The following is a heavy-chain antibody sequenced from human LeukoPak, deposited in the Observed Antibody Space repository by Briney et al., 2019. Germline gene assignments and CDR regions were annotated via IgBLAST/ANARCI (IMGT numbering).Heavy chain of an antibody. CDR3: ASGGYCGSTSCYPNWFDP. D-gene: IGHD2-2*01. CDR1: GGSLSSSSYY. Sequence: SETLSLTCTVSGGSLSSSSYYWGWIRQPPGKGLEWIGSIYYSGSTYYNPSLKSRVTISVDTSKKQFSLKLSSVTAADTAVYYCASGGYCGSTSCYPNWFDPWGQGTLITVSS. CDR2: IYYSGST. V-gene: IGHV4-39*07. J-gene: IGHJ5*02.